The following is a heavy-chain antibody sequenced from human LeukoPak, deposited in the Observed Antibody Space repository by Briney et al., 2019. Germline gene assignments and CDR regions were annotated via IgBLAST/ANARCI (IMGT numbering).Heavy chain of an antibody. CDR3: ARTIGYCSGGSCYPEYFQH. D-gene: IGHD2-15*01. V-gene: IGHV3-11*04. CDR1: GFTFSDCY. Sequence: GGSLRLSCAASGFTFSDCYMSWIRQAPGKGLEWVSYISSSGSTIYYADSVKGRFTISRDNAKNSLYLQMNSLRAEDTAVYYCARTIGYCSGGSCYPEYFQHWGQGTLVTVSS. J-gene: IGHJ1*01. CDR2: ISSSGSTI.